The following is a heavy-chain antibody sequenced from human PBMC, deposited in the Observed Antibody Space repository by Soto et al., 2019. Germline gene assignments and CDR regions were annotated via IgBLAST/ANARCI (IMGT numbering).Heavy chain of an antibody. CDR3: ASNYGGNSY. CDR2: IIPILGIA. CDR1: GGTVSYYT. D-gene: IGHD4-17*01. V-gene: IGHV1-69*02. J-gene: IGHJ4*02. Sequence: QVQLVQSGAEVKKPWSSVKVSCKASGGTVSYYTISWVQQAPGQGLEWMGRIIPILGIANYAQKFQGRVTITADKSTSTVYMEMSSMRSEDTAVYYCASNYGGNSYWGQGTLVTVSS.